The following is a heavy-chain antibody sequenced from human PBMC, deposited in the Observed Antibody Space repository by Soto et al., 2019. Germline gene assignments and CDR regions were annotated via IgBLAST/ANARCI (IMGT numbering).Heavy chain of an antibody. CDR1: GYTFTSYA. CDR3: ARTDCSGGSCYSAPVGYYYYGMDV. Sequence: ASVKVSCKASGYTFTSYAMHWVRQAPGQRLEWMGWINAGNGNTKYSQKFQGRVTITRDTSASTAYMELSSLRSEDTAVYYCARTDCSGGSCYSAPVGYYYYGMDVWGQGTTVTVSS. D-gene: IGHD2-15*01. V-gene: IGHV1-3*01. J-gene: IGHJ6*02. CDR2: INAGNGNT.